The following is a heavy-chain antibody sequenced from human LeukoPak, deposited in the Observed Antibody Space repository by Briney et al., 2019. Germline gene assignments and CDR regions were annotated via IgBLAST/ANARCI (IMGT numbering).Heavy chain of an antibody. D-gene: IGHD1-1*01. Sequence: GGSLRLSCAASGFTVSSNYMSWVRQAPGKGLEWVSVIYSGGSTYYADSVKGRFTISRDNSKNTPYLQMNSLRAEDTAVYYCARAQLERYFDLWGRGTLVTVSS. V-gene: IGHV3-66*01. CDR2: IYSGGST. CDR3: ARAQLERYFDL. CDR1: GFTVSSNY. J-gene: IGHJ2*01.